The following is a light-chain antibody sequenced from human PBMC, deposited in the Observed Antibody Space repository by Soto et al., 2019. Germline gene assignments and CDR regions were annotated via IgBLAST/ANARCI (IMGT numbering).Light chain of an antibody. Sequence: VLTQSPGTLSLSPVERATLSFSASQTLSSRHLAWYQQKPGQAPRLLIYGSSSRATDIPDRFSGSGSGTDFTLTITRLEPEDFAVFYCQHYHSSPISFGQGTRLEI. CDR1: QTLSSRH. CDR2: GSS. CDR3: QHYHSSPIS. V-gene: IGKV3-20*01. J-gene: IGKJ5*01.